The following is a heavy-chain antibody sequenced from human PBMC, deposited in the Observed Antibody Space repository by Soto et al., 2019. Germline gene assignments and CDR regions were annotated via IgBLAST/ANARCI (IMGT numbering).Heavy chain of an antibody. Sequence: PGGSLRLSSATSGFTFSDYYMSWIRQAPGKGLEFVSYISPKGTYRTYADSVKGRFTISRDNAKNSLYLQVNSLRAEDTAVYYCSRGGGGGLFDLWGQGTLVTVSS. CDR2: ISPKGTYR. J-gene: IGHJ5*02. CDR1: GFTFSDYY. CDR3: SRGGGGGLFDL. V-gene: IGHV3-11*06. D-gene: IGHD2-21*01.